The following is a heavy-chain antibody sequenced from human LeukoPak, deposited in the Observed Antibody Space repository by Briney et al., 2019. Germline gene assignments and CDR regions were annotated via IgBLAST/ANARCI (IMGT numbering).Heavy chain of an antibody. Sequence: PSETLSLTCAVYGGSFSGYYWSWIRQPPGKGLEWIGEINHSGSTNYNPSLKSRVTISVDTSKNQFSLKLSSVTAADTAVYYCARAGLAYGMDVWGQGTTVTVSS. CDR3: ARAGLAYGMDV. J-gene: IGHJ6*02. V-gene: IGHV4-34*01. CDR2: INHSGST. CDR1: GGSFSGYY.